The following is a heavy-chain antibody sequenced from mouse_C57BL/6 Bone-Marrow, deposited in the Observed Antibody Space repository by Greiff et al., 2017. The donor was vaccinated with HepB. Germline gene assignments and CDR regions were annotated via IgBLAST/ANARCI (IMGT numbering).Heavy chain of an antibody. D-gene: IGHD1-1*01. CDR1: GYTFTSSW. J-gene: IGHJ4*01. Sequence: QVHVKQSGAELAKPGASVKLSCKASGYTFTSSWMHWVNQRPGQGLEWIGYINPSSGYTKYNQKFKDKATLTADKSSSTAYMQLSSLTYEDSAVYYCARTDYYAYAMDYWGQGTSVTGSS. CDR3: ARTDYYAYAMDY. V-gene: IGHV1-7*01. CDR2: INPSSGYT.